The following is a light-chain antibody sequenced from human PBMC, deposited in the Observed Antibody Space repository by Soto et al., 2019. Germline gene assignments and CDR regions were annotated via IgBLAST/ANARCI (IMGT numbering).Light chain of an antibody. CDR2: WAS. V-gene: IGKV4-1*01. J-gene: IGKJ1*01. Sequence: DIVMTQSPDSLAVSLGERATINCKSSQSILLSPNNKNYLTWYQQKPGQPPRLLIYWASIRESGVPDRFSGSGSATDFTLTISSLQAEDGAVYYCQQYYTTWTFGQGTKVEIK. CDR3: QQYYTTWT. CDR1: QSILLSPNNKNY.